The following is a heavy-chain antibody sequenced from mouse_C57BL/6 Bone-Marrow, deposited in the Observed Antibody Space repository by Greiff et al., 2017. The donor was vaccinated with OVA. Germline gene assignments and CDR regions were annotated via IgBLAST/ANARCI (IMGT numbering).Heavy chain of an antibody. CDR3: ARSHYSNAMDY. CDR1: GYSITSGYD. CDR2: ISYSGST. D-gene: IGHD2-5*01. J-gene: IGHJ4*01. Sequence: DVHLVESGPGMVKPSQSLSLTCTVTGYSITSGYDWHWIRHFPGNKLEWMGYISYSGSTNYNPSLKSRISITHDTSKNHFFLKLNSVTTEDTATYYCARSHYSNAMDYWGQGTSVTVSS. V-gene: IGHV3-1*01.